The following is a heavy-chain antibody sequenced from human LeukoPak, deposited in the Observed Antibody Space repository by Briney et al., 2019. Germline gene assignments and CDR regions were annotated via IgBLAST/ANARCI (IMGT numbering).Heavy chain of an antibody. J-gene: IGHJ5*02. Sequence: GGSLRLSCAASGFSFSSYWIHWVRQAPGKGLVWVSRINSDGISTTYADSVKGRFTVSRDNSKNTLYLQMNSLRAEDTAVYYCAREQFITGTTSSWGQGTLVTVSS. V-gene: IGHV3-74*01. CDR2: INSDGIST. CDR1: GFSFSSYW. CDR3: AREQFITGTTSS. D-gene: IGHD1-7*01.